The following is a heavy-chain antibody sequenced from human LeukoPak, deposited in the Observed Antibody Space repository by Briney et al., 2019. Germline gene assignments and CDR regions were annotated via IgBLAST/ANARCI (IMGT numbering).Heavy chain of an antibody. CDR1: GGTFSSYA. V-gene: IGHV1-69*13. J-gene: IGHJ4*02. Sequence: SVKVSCKASGGTFSSYAISWVRQAPGQGLEWMGGIIPIFGTANYAQKFQGRVTITADESTSTAYMELSSLRSEDTAVYYCASHARLGGLFDHWGQGTLVAVSS. D-gene: IGHD3-16*01. CDR2: IIPIFGTA. CDR3: ASHARLGGLFDH.